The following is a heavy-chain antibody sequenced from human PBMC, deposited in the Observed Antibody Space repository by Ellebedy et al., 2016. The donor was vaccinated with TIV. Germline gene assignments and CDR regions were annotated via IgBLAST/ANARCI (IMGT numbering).Heavy chain of an antibody. CDR3: ARDRWSGSRSPIDD. CDR1: GFTFSDYY. J-gene: IGHJ4*02. CDR2: ISNSGNTV. V-gene: IGHV3-11*04. D-gene: IGHD6-13*01. Sequence: GESLKISCAASGFTFSDYYMSWVRQAPGKGLEWLSYISNSGNTVYYVDSVKGRFTISRDNAKNSVYLQMNSLRVEDTAVYYCARDRWSGSRSPIDDWGQGTLVTVSS.